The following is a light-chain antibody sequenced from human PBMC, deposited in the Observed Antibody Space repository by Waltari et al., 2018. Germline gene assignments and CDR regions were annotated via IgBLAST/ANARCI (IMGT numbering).Light chain of an antibody. CDR2: YDS. J-gene: IGLJ2*01. CDR3: QAWDTTTVV. V-gene: IGLV3-1*01. Sequence: SYELTQPPSVSVSPGQTASITCSGDNLGNQYASWYQQKPGQSPVLVIFYDSKRPSGIPERFSGSNSWNTATLTISGTQAMDEADYYCQAWDTTTVVFGGGTKVTVL. CDR1: NLGNQY.